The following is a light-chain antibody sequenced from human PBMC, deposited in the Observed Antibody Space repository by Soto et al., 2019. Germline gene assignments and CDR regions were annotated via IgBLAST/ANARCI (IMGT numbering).Light chain of an antibody. J-gene: IGLJ1*01. CDR1: SSNIGGNS. CDR2: DDN. V-gene: IGLV1-51*01. CDR3: GSWDSSLSAYV. Sequence: QSVLTPSPSVSAAPGQKVTISCSGSSSNIGGNSVSWYQQLPGTAPKLLIYDDNKRPSGIPDRFSGSKSGTSATLGITGFQTGDEADYYCGSWDSSLSAYVFGTGTKGTVL.